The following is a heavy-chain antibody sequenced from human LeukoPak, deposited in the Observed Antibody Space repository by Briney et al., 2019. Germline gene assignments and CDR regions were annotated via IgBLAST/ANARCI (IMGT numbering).Heavy chain of an antibody. Sequence: SGGSLRLSCAASGFTFSSYWMHCVRQAPGKGLVWVSCISSAGSETRYADSVKGRFTISRDNAKNTLYLQMNSLTAEDTAVYYCATCSGGRCYPKGFDYWGQGTLVTVSS. D-gene: IGHD2-15*01. CDR2: ISSAGSET. CDR3: ATCSGGRCYPKGFDY. J-gene: IGHJ4*02. CDR1: GFTFSSYW. V-gene: IGHV3-74*01.